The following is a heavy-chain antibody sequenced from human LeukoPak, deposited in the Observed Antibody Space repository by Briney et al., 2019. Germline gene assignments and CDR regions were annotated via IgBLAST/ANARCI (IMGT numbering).Heavy chain of an antibody. V-gene: IGHV5-51*01. D-gene: IGHD1-14*01. CDR1: GYNFTRYW. J-gene: IGHJ4*02. CDR3: ARGGITRSAPFDY. Sequence: AESLKISCKGSGYNFTRYWIGWVRQMPGKGLEWMGSIYPGDSETRYSPSFQDQVTISADKSISTAYLQWSSLKASDTTMYYCARGGITRSAPFDYWGQGALVTVSS. CDR2: IYPGDSET.